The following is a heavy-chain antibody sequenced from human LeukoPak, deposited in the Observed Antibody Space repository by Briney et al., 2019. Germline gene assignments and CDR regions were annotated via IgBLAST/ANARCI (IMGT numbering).Heavy chain of an antibody. Sequence: GGSLRLSCAASGFTFSSYGMPWVRQAPGKGLEWVAVIWYDGSNKYYADSVKGRFTISRDNSKNTLYLQMNSLRAEDTAVYYCARDTGGSYYFDYWGQGTLVTVSS. CDR3: ARDTGGSYYFDY. CDR1: GFTFSSYG. CDR2: IWYDGSNK. J-gene: IGHJ4*02. V-gene: IGHV3-33*01. D-gene: IGHD1-26*01.